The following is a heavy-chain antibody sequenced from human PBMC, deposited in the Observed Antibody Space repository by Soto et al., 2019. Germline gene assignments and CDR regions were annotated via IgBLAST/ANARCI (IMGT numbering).Heavy chain of an antibody. J-gene: IGHJ4*02. CDR1: GYTFTSYD. Sequence: QVQLVQSGAEVKKPGASVKVTCKASGYTFTSYDINWVRQATGQGLEWMGWMNPNSGNTGYAQKFQGRVTMTRNTSISTAYMELSSLRSEDTAVYYCARGRIAAAGMGFDYWGQGTLVTVSS. CDR2: MNPNSGNT. D-gene: IGHD6-13*01. V-gene: IGHV1-8*01. CDR3: ARGRIAAAGMGFDY.